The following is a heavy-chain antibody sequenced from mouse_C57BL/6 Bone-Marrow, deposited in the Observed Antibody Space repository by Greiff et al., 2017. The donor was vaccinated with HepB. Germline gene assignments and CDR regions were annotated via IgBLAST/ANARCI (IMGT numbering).Heavy chain of an antibody. D-gene: IGHD1-1*01. CDR1: GYTFTSYD. CDR3: ARGGYYYGSSYWYFDV. Sequence: QVHVKQSGPELVKPGASVKLSCKASGYTFTSYDINWVKQRPGQGLEWIGWIYPRDGSTKYNEKFKGKATLTVDTSSSTAYMELHSLTSEDSAVYFCARGGYYYGSSYWYFDVWGTGTTVTVSS. J-gene: IGHJ1*03. V-gene: IGHV1-85*01. CDR2: IYPRDGST.